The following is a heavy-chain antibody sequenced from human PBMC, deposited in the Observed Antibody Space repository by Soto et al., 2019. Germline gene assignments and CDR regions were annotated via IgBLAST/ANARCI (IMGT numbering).Heavy chain of an antibody. CDR2: VSIGGSI. CDR1: GFTFSSYA. Sequence: DVQLLESGGGLVQPEGSLRLSCAASGFTFSSYAMGWVRQGPGKGLEWVAVVSIGGSIHYADSVRGRFTISRDNSKNTLSLQMNSLTAEDTAVYFCAKRRGVGGHFDYWGQGALVTVSS. J-gene: IGHJ4*02. V-gene: IGHV3-23*01. CDR3: AKRRGVGGHFDY. D-gene: IGHD1-26*01.